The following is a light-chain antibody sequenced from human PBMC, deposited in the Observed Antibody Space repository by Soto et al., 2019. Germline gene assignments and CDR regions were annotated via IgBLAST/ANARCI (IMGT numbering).Light chain of an antibody. V-gene: IGLV1-44*01. J-gene: IGLJ2*01. CDR2: TTN. Sequence: QSVLTQPPSASGTPGQSVIISCSGSTSNIGSNGVAWYQHLPRTAPKPLIYTTNQRPSGVPDRFSGSKSGTSASLAITGLQSEDEADYYCAAWDDSLFGVVFGGGTKLTV. CDR1: TSNIGSNG. CDR3: AAWDDSLFGVV.